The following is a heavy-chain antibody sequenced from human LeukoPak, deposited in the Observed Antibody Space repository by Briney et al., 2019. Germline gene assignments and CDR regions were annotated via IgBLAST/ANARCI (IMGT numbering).Heavy chain of an antibody. CDR1: GFIFSSYE. D-gene: IGHD2-21*01. CDR2: ISSSGSTI. CDR3: ARDVAYSAFDY. J-gene: IGHJ4*02. V-gene: IGHV3-48*03. Sequence: GGSLRLSCAASGFIFSSYEMNWVRQAPGKGLEWVSYISSSGSTIYFADSVKGRFTISRDNSKNSFYLQMSSLRAEDTGVFYCARDVAYSAFDYWGQGTLVTVSS.